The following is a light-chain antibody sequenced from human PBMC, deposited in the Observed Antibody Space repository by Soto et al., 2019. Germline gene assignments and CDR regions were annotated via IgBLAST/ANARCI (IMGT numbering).Light chain of an antibody. Sequence: QPLLTQPASVSRSPGQSITISFTGSIDDICTYEYISCHQHHPGKAPKLILFGFYDRPSVVSDRFSCSKSGNTASLTIFFLQIEDEAVYYCSSYTSGSTLPWVFGTGTKVPVL. J-gene: IGLJ1*01. V-gene: IGLV2-14*01. CDR3: SSYTSGSTLPWV. CDR2: GFY. CDR1: IDDICTYEY.